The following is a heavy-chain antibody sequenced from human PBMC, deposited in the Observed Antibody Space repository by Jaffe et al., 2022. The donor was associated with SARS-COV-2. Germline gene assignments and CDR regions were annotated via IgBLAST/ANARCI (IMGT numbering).Heavy chain of an antibody. D-gene: IGHD6-6*01. CDR3: AKATGFSSSSGDYFDY. CDR1: GFTFDDYA. Sequence: EVQLVESGGGLVQPGRSLRLSCAASGFTFDDYAMHWVRQAPGKGLEWVSGISWNSGSIGYADSVKGRFTISRDNAKNSLYLQMNSLRAEDTALYYCAKATGFSSSSGDYFDYWGQGTLVTVSS. CDR2: ISWNSGSI. V-gene: IGHV3-9*01. J-gene: IGHJ4*02.